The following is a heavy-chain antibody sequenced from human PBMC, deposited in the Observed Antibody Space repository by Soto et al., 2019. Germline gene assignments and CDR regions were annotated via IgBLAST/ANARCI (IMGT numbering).Heavy chain of an antibody. Sequence: SETLSLTCTISGGSISVYYWSWIRQPPGQALEWIGYIYDSGSPYYNPSLRSRVIISADTSKNQISLKLTSATVADTAVYYCARGVGSSPPRYWGRGTLVTVS. D-gene: IGHD1-26*01. J-gene: IGHJ4*02. CDR2: IYDSGSP. V-gene: IGHV4-59*01. CDR1: GGSISVYY. CDR3: ARGVGSSPPRY.